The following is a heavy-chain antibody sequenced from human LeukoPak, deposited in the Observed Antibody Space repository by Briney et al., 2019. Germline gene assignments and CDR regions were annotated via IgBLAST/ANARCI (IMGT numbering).Heavy chain of an antibody. CDR2: ISYDGSSK. CDR3: ARDRVTYYYDSSGFSN. Sequence: PGGSLRLSCAASGFTFSSYAMHWVRQAPGKGLEWVAVISYDGSSKYYTDSVKGRFTISRDNSKNTLYLQMNSLRAEDTAVYYCARDRVTYYYDSSGFSNWGQGTLVTVSS. V-gene: IGHV3-30-3*01. J-gene: IGHJ4*02. D-gene: IGHD3-22*01. CDR1: GFTFSSYA.